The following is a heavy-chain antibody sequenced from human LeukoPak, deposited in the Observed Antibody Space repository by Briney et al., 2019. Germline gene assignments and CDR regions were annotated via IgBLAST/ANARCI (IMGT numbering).Heavy chain of an antibody. CDR2: IYSGGST. J-gene: IGHJ4*02. CDR3: ARDLAGTVTSTFDY. CDR1: GFTVSSNY. Sequence: GGSLRLSCAASGFTVSSNYMSWVRQAPGKGLEWVSVIYSGGSTYYADSVKGRFTISRDNSKNTLYLQMNSLRAEDTAVYYCARDLAGTVTSTFDYWGQGTLVTVSS. D-gene: IGHD4-11*01. V-gene: IGHV3-53*05.